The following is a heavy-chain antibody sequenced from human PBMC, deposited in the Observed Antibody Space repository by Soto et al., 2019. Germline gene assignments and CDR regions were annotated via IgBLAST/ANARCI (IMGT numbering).Heavy chain of an antibody. CDR2: ISAYNGNT. V-gene: IGHV1-18*01. Sequence: GASVKVSCKASGYTFTSYGISWVRQAPGQGLEWMGWISAYNGNTNYAQKLQGRVTMTTDTSTSTAYMELRSLRSDDTAVYYCAILAATFSSPDAFDIWGQGTMVTVSS. D-gene: IGHD2-15*01. CDR1: GYTFTSYG. CDR3: AILAATFSSPDAFDI. J-gene: IGHJ3*02.